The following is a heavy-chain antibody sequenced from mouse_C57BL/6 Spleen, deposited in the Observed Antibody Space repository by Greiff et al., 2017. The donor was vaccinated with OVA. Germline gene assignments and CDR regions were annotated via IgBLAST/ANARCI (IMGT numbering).Heavy chain of an antibody. J-gene: IGHJ4*01. CDR2: IWRGGST. Sequence: VQLKQSGPGLVQPSQSLSITCTVSGFSLTSYGVHWVRQSPGKGLEWLGVIWRGGSTDYNAAFMSRLSITKDNSKSQVFFKMNSLQADDTAIYYCAKTLYYGSSPYAMDYWGQGTSVTVSS. CDR1: GFSLTSYG. CDR3: AKTLYYGSSPYAMDY. D-gene: IGHD1-1*01. V-gene: IGHV2-5*01.